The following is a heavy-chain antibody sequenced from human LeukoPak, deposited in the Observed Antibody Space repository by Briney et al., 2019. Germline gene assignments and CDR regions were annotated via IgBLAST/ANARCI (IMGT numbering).Heavy chain of an antibody. D-gene: IGHD6-19*01. J-gene: IGHJ4*02. CDR3: ARDTAHVYSSGWYIDY. CDR2: ISSSSNYI. CDR1: GFIFNSYS. Sequence: PGGSLRLSCAASGFIFNSYSMNWVRQAPGKGLEWVSSISSSSNYIYYADSVKGRFTISRDNAKNTLYLQMNSLRAEDTAVYYCARDTAHVYSSGWYIDYWGQGTLVTVSS. V-gene: IGHV3-21*01.